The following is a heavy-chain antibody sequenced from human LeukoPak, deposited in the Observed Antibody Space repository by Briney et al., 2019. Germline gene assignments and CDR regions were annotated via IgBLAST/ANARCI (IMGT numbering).Heavy chain of an antibody. Sequence: PGGSLALSCAASGFTFSTYGMHWVRQAPGKGLEWVAFIWNDGSNQNYVDSVKGRFTISRDNSKNTLYLHMNSLRAEDTAIYYCARDLDGGNSFDYWGQGTLVTVSS. CDR2: IWNDGSNQ. D-gene: IGHD4-23*01. V-gene: IGHV3-33*01. CDR1: GFTFSTYG. J-gene: IGHJ4*02. CDR3: ARDLDGGNSFDY.